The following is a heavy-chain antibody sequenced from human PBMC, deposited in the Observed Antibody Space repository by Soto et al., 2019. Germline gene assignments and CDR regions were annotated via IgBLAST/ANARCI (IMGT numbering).Heavy chain of an antibody. J-gene: IGHJ4*02. CDR3: AKPGIASQPNTGPFEY. CDR1: GFTFSSNA. CDR2: ITGSGGST. V-gene: IGHV3-23*01. D-gene: IGHD6-13*01. Sequence: EVQLLESGGGLVQPGGSLRLSCAASGFTFSSNAMSWVRQAPGKGLEWVSGITGSGGSTYYADSVKGRFTISRDNSKNTLYLQTNSLRAEDRAVYYCAKPGIASQPNTGPFEYWGQGTLVTVSS.